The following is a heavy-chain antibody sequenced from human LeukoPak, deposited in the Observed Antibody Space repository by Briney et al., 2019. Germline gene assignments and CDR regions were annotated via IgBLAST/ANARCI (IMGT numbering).Heavy chain of an antibody. CDR3: ARRGTGSSWYY. V-gene: IGHV4-59*12. CDR2: IYYSGST. J-gene: IGHJ4*02. Sequence: SSETLSLTCTVSGGSISSYYWSWIRQSPGKGLEWIGYIYYSGSTNYNPSLKSRVTISVDTSKNQFSLKLSSVTAADTAVYYCARRGTGSSWYYWGQGTLVTVSS. D-gene: IGHD6-13*01. CDR1: GGSISSYY.